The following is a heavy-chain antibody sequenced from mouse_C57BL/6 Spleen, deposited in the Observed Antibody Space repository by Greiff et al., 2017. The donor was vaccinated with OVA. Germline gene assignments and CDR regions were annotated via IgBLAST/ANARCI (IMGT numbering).Heavy chain of an antibody. Sequence: VKLQQPGAELVKPGASVKLSCKASGYTFTSYWMHWVKQRPGQGLEWIGMIHPNSGSTNYNEKFKSKATLTVDKSSSTAFMQLSSLTSEDSAVYYCARGDYGNYAGFAYWGQGTLVTVSA. J-gene: IGHJ3*01. CDR1: GYTFTSYW. CDR3: ARGDYGNYAGFAY. V-gene: IGHV1-64*01. D-gene: IGHD2-1*01. CDR2: IHPNSGST.